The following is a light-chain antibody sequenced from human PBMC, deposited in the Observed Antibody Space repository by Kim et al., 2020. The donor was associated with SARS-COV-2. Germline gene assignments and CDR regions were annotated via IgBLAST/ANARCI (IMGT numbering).Light chain of an antibody. Sequence: SSELTQDPAVSVALGQTVRITCQGDSLRSYYASWYQQKPGQAPVLVIYGRNNRPPGIPDRFSGSTSGNTASLTITGAQAEDEADYYCKSRDSSGNVVFGGGTKLTVL. J-gene: IGLJ2*01. CDR2: GRN. V-gene: IGLV3-19*01. CDR1: SLRSYY. CDR3: KSRDSSGNVV.